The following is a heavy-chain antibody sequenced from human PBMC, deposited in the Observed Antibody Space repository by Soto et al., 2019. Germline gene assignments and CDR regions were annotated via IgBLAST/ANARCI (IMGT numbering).Heavy chain of an antibody. V-gene: IGHV3-33*01. CDR2: IWYDGSNK. CDR1: GFTFSSYG. J-gene: IGHJ5*02. D-gene: IGHD6-13*01. CDR3: ARDSGSWYGYNWFDP. Sequence: VGSLRLSCAASGFTFSSYGMHWVRQAPGKGLEWVAVIWYDGSNKYYADSVKGRFTISRDNSKNTLYLQMNSLRAEDTAVYYCARDSGSWYGYNWFDPWGQGTLVTVSS.